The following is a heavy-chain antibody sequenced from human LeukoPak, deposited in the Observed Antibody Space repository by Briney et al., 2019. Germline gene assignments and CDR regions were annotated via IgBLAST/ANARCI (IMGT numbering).Heavy chain of an antibody. D-gene: IGHD6-13*01. J-gene: IGHJ6*02. V-gene: IGHV4-59*08. CDR1: GGSISSYY. CDR2: IYYSGST. Sequence: SETLSLTCTVSGGSISSYYWSWIRQPPGKGLEWIGYIYYSGSTNYNPSLKSRVTISVDTSKNQFSLKLSSVTAADTAVYYCARVYSSSWSYYGMDVWGQGTTVTVSS. CDR3: ARVYSSSWSYYGMDV.